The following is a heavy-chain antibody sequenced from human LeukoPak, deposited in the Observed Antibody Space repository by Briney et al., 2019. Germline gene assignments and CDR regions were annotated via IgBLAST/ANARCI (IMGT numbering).Heavy chain of an antibody. J-gene: IGHJ4*02. Sequence: SETLSLTCTVSAGSISSGSHHWGWIRQSPGKGLEWIGSIYSGRTTYYNPSLNSRVIISVLTSKNQLSLQLHSVTAADTAVYYCARHDGRGGATMGALDSWGQGSLVTVSS. V-gene: IGHV4-39*01. CDR3: ARHDGRGGATMGALDS. CDR2: IYSGRTT. CDR1: AGSISSGSHH. D-gene: IGHD5-12*01.